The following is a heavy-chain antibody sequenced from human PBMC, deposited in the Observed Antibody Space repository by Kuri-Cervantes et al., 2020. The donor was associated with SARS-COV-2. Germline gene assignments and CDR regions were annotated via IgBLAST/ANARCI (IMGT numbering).Heavy chain of an antibody. D-gene: IGHD2-21*02. J-gene: IGHJ3*02. CDR1: GGSISSSNW. V-gene: IGHV4-4*02. Sequence: LRRTLSLTCAVSGGSISSSNWWSWVRQPPGKGLEWIGEIYHSGSTNYNPSLKSRVTISVDKSKNQFSLKLSSVTAADTAVYYCARDIGYCGGDCSAFDIWGQGTMVTVSS. CDR3: ARDIGYCGGDCSAFDI. CDR2: IYHSGST.